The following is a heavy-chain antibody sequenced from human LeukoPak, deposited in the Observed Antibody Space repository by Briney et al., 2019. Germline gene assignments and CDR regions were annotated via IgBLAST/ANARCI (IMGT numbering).Heavy chain of an antibody. J-gene: IGHJ4*02. CDR1: GFTFSSYA. D-gene: IGHD3-3*01. Sequence: PGGSLRLSCAASGFTFSSYAMSWVRQAPGKGLEWVSAISVSGGSTYYADSVKGRFTISRDNSKNTLYLQMNSLRAEDTAVYYCAKVGRTGIFPWYYFDYWGQGTLVTVSS. CDR2: ISVSGGST. CDR3: AKVGRTGIFPWYYFDY. V-gene: IGHV3-23*01.